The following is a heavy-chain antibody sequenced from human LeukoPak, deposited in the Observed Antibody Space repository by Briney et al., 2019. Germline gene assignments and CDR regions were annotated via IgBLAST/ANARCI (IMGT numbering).Heavy chain of an antibody. J-gene: IGHJ4*02. Sequence: TETLSLTCTVSGGSISSYYWSWIRQPPGKGLEWIGYIYYIGTTNYNPSLKSRVTISVDTSKNQFSLRLNSVTAADTAVYFCARKGAAGTGFDYWGQGTQVTVST. CDR2: IYYIGTT. CDR1: GGSISSYY. CDR3: ARKGAAGTGFDY. D-gene: IGHD6-13*01. V-gene: IGHV4-59*01.